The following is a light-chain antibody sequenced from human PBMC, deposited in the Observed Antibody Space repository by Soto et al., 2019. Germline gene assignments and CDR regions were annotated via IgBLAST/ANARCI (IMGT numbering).Light chain of an antibody. V-gene: IGLV1-44*01. Sequence: QSVLTQPPSASGTPGQRVTISCSGSSSSIGSNAVNWYQQLPGTAPKLLIYTNNQRPSGVPDRFSGSKSGTSASLAISGLQSEDEADYYCAAWHDSLNGWVFGGGTQLTVL. CDR1: SSSIGSNA. CDR3: AAWHDSLNGWV. CDR2: TNN. J-gene: IGLJ3*02.